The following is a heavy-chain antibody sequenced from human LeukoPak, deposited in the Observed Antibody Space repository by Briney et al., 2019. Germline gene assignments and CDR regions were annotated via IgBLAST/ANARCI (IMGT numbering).Heavy chain of an antibody. D-gene: IGHD3-22*01. J-gene: IGHJ4*02. V-gene: IGHV1-8*01. CDR1: GYTFTSYD. Sequence: ASVKVSCKASGYTFTSYDINWVRQATGQGLEWMGWMNPNSGSTGYAQKFQGRVTMTRNTSISTAYMELSSLRSEDTAVYYCARGLVVEGYFDYWGQGTLVTVSS. CDR2: MNPNSGST. CDR3: ARGLVVEGYFDY.